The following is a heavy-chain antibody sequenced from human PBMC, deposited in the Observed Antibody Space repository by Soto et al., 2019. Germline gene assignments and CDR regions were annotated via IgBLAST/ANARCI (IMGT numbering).Heavy chain of an antibody. D-gene: IGHD5-18*01. CDR1: GFTFSNYE. V-gene: IGHV3-13*04. CDR2: IGLAGDK. J-gene: IGHJ4*02. CDR3: AKDQGDTAMLNFDY. Sequence: GGSLRLSCAASGFTFSNYEMHWVRQAPGKGLEWVSGIGLAGDKYYPGSLMGRFTISRDNVENSLYLDMNSLRAEDTAIYYCAKDQGDTAMLNFDYWGQGSLVTVSS.